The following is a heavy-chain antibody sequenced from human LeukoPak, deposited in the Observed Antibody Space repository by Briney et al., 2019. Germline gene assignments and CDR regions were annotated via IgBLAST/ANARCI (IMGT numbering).Heavy chain of an antibody. CDR3: TRGGRDGFDI. Sequence: PGGSLRLSCAASGFTFSAYDMHWVRQATGKGLEWVSAIAAAGDTYYSGSVKGRFIISRENAKSSLYLQMNSLRVGDTALYYCTRGGRDGFDIWGQGTTVTVSS. J-gene: IGHJ3*02. CDR2: IAAAGDT. CDR1: GFTFSAYD. D-gene: IGHD2-15*01. V-gene: IGHV3-13*01.